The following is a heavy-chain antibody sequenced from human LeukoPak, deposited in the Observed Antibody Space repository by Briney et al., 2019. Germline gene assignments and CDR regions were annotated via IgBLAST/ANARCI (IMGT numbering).Heavy chain of an antibody. Sequence: GGSLRLSCAASGFTFSSYAMHWVRQAPGKGLEWVAVISYDGSNKYYADSVKGRFTTSRDNSKNTLYLQMNSLRAEDTAVYYCAGDRFIFYYDSSGSRGLDYWGQGTLVTVSS. V-gene: IGHV3-30-3*01. CDR2: ISYDGSNK. J-gene: IGHJ4*02. CDR3: AGDRFIFYYDSSGSRGLDY. CDR1: GFTFSSYA. D-gene: IGHD3-22*01.